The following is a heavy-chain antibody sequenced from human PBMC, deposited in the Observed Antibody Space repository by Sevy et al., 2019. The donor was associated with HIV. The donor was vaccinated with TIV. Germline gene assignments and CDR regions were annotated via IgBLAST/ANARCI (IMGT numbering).Heavy chain of an antibody. CDR1: GFTFSNYA. CDR2: IKQDGSEK. CDR3: ARIRGIMITFGGVIHDAFDI. J-gene: IGHJ3*02. V-gene: IGHV3-7*03. Sequence: GGSLRLSCAASGFTFSNYAINWVRQAPGKGLEWVANIKQDGSEKYYVDSVKGRFTISRDNAKNSLYLQMNSLRAEDTAVYYCARIRGIMITFGGVIHDAFDIWGQGTMVTVSS. D-gene: IGHD3-16*02.